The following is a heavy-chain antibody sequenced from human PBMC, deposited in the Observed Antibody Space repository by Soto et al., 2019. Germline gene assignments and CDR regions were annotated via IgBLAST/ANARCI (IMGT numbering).Heavy chain of an antibody. D-gene: IGHD1-26*01. CDR3: ARDGVGATY. Sequence: EVQLLESGGGLVQPGESLRLSCAASGFTFSSYAMSWVRQAPGKGLEWVSSISGSGGSTFYVDSVKGRFTTSRDNSKNTLYLQMNSLRAEDTAVYYCARDGVGATYWGQGTLVTVSS. CDR1: GFTFSSYA. CDR2: ISGSGGST. V-gene: IGHV3-23*01. J-gene: IGHJ4*02.